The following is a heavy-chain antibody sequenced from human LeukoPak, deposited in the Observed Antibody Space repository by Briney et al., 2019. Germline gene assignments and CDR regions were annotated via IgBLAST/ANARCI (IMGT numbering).Heavy chain of an antibody. Sequence: PGGSLRLSCAASGFTFSSYGMHWVRQAPGKGLEWVAVISYDGSNKYYADSVKGRFTISRDNSKNTLYLQMNSLRAEDTAVYYCARDYDFWSGYYSNWGQGTLVTVSS. CDR1: GFTFSSYG. J-gene: IGHJ4*02. V-gene: IGHV3-30*03. D-gene: IGHD3-3*01. CDR3: ARDYDFWSGYYSN. CDR2: ISYDGSNK.